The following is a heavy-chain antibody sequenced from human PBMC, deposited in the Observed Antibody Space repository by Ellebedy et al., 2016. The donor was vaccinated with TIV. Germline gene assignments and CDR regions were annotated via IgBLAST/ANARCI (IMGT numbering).Heavy chain of an antibody. CDR2: IYYSGST. J-gene: IGHJ4*02. CDR3: AYGGWSYFDY. V-gene: IGHV4-39*01. CDR1: GASFSSRSYY. D-gene: IGHD6-19*01. Sequence: MPSETLSLTCTVSGASFSSRSYYWGWIRQPPGKGLEWIGNIYYSGSTYYSPSLKSRVTISVDTSKNQFSLKLSSVTAADTAVYFCAYGGWSYFDYWGQGTLVTVSS.